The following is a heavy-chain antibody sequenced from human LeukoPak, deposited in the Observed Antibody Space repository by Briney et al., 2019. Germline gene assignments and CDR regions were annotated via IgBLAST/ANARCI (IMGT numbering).Heavy chain of an antibody. Sequence: ASVKVSCKASGYTFTDYYMHWVRQAPGQGLEWVGWINPTSGGTNYAQKFQDRVTMTRDTSNNTSYMELSRLRSDDTAVYYCAREFRTTTWSYDAFDLWGQGTTVTVSS. D-gene: IGHD1/OR15-1a*01. J-gene: IGHJ3*01. CDR1: GYTFTDYY. CDR3: AREFRTTTWSYDAFDL. V-gene: IGHV1-2*02. CDR2: INPTSGGT.